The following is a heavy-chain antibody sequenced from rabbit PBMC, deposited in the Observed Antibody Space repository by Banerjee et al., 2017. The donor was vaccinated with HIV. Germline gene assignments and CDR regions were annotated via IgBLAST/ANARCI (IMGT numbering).Heavy chain of an antibody. V-gene: IGHV1S40*01. Sequence: QSLEESGGGLVQPEGSLTLTCTASGFSFSGSYYMCWVRQAPGKGLEWIGCIDTGSGSTYYASWAKGRFTISKTSSTTVTLQMTSLTAADTATYFCARDRDGDAGYNYRLWGPGTLVTVS. D-gene: IGHD7-1*01. J-gene: IGHJ4*01. CDR3: ARDRDGDAGYNYRL. CDR1: GFSFSGSYY. CDR2: IDTGSGST.